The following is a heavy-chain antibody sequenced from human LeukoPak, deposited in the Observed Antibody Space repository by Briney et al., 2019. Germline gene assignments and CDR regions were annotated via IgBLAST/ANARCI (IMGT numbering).Heavy chain of an antibody. V-gene: IGHV4-59*01. CDR1: GGSFSSYY. Sequence: SETLSLTCAVYGGSFSSYYWSWIRQPPGKGLEWIGYIYYSGSTNYNPSLKSRVTISVDTSKNQFSLKLSSVTAADTAVYYCARKGYTIGSFDYWGQGTLVTVSS. J-gene: IGHJ4*02. CDR2: IYYSGST. D-gene: IGHD5-18*01. CDR3: ARKGYTIGSFDY.